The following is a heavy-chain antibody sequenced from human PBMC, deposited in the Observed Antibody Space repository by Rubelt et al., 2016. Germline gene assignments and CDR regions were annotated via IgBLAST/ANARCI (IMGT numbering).Heavy chain of an antibody. CDR2: IIPIFGTA. CDR3: ARDLTIPVLGHIAGGY. D-gene: IGHD6-19*01. Sequence: QVQLVQSGAEVKKPGSSVKVSCKASGGTFSSYAISWVRQAPGQGLEWMGGIIPIFGTANYAQKFQGRVTITADESTSTAYMELRSLRSDDTAVYYCARDLTIPVLGHIAGGYWGQGTLVIVSS. J-gene: IGHJ4*02. CDR1: GGTFSSYA. V-gene: IGHV1-69*01.